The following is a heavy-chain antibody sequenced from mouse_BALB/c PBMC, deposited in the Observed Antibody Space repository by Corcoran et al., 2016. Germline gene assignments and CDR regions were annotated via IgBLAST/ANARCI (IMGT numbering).Heavy chain of an antibody. D-gene: IGHD3-1*01. V-gene: IGHV1-66*01. Sequence: QVQLQQSGPELVKPGASVKISCKASGYSFTSYYINWVKQRPGQGLEWIGWSFPGSGNTKYNEKFKGKATLTADTSSSTAYMQLNSLTSEDSAVYFCAKAARATYYFDYWGQGTTLTVSS. CDR1: GYSFTSYY. J-gene: IGHJ2*01. CDR2: SFPGSGNT. CDR3: AKAARATYYFDY.